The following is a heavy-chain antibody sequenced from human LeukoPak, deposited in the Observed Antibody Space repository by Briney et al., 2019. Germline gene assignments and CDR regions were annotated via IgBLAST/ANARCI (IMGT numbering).Heavy chain of an antibody. V-gene: IGHV3-23*01. CDR3: AKARTGYSSSCDY. Sequence: QXGGSLRLSCAASGFTFSSYAMSWVRQAPGKGLEWVSAISGSGGSTYYADSVKGRFTISRDNSKNTLYLQMNSLRAEDTAVYYCAKARTGYSSSCDYWGQGTLVTVSS. CDR1: GFTFSSYA. D-gene: IGHD6-13*01. J-gene: IGHJ4*02. CDR2: ISGSGGST.